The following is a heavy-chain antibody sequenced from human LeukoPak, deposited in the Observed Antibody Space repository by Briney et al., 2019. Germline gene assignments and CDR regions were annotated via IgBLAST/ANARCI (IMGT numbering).Heavy chain of an antibody. Sequence: SETLSLTCTVSGGSISSYYWSWIRQPPGKGLEWIGYIYYSGSTNYNPSLKSRVTISVDTSKNQFSLKLSSVTAADTAVYYCARTMSLGWFDPWGQGTLVTVSS. D-gene: IGHD3-3*01. CDR3: ARTMSLGWFDP. V-gene: IGHV4-59*08. J-gene: IGHJ5*02. CDR2: IYYSGST. CDR1: GGSISSYY.